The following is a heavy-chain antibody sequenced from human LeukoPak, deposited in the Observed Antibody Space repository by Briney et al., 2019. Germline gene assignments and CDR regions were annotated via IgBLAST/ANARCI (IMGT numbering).Heavy chain of an antibody. CDR3: ARESGYSNCDPGPYYYYMDV. J-gene: IGHJ6*03. Sequence: GGSLRLSCAASGFTVSSNYMSWVRQAPGKGLEWVSVIYSGGSTYYADPVKGRFTISRDNSKNTLYLQMNSLRAEDTAVYYCARESGYSNCDPGPYYYYMDVWGKGTTVTVSS. CDR2: IYSGGST. D-gene: IGHD4-11*01. V-gene: IGHV3-53*01. CDR1: GFTVSSNY.